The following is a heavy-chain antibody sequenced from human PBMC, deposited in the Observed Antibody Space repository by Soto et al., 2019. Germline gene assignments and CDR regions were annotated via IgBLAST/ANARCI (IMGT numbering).Heavy chain of an antibody. J-gene: IGHJ5*01. Sequence: ASVKVSCKASGYTFTSYDINWVRQATGQGLEWMGWMNPNSGNTGYAQKFQGRVTMTRNTSISTAYMELSSLRSEDTAVYYCARRRRAPDYDVSGSYYNWFDSWGQGTLVTVSS. CDR2: MNPNSGNT. V-gene: IGHV1-8*01. D-gene: IGHD3-10*01. CDR3: ARRRRAPDYDVSGSYYNWFDS. CDR1: GYTFTSYD.